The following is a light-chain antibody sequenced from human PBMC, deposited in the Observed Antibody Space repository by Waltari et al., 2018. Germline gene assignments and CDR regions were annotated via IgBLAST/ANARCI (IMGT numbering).Light chain of an antibody. Sequence: DIVMTPSPDSRAVSLGDQATIHGKSSHSVLFSSNNKDFVDGHQQKPGRPPKLLIYWASTRYSGVPARFSASGSGTNFTLTISSLQAEDVAAYYCHQYFKSPWTFGRGTQVEIK. CDR2: WAS. J-gene: IGKJ1*01. V-gene: IGKV4-1*01. CDR3: HQYFKSPWT. CDR1: HSVLFSSNNKDF.